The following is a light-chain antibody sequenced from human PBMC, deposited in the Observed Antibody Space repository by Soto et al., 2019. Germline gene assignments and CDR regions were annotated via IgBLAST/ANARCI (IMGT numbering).Light chain of an antibody. Sequence: QSVLTQPASVSGSPGQSITISCTGTSTDVGGYNYVSWYQHRPGEAPKLMIFEVTKRPSGVSNRFSGSKSGNTASLTISGLQAEDEADYFCNSYTTSSTYVFXSGTKVTVL. CDR1: STDVGGYNY. J-gene: IGLJ1*01. CDR2: EVT. CDR3: NSYTTSSTYV. V-gene: IGLV2-14*01.